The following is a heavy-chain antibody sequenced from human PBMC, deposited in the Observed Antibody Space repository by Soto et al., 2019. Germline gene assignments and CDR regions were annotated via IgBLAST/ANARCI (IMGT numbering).Heavy chain of an antibody. CDR1: GYTFTGLY. CDR2: IGPYIGAK. Sequence: SVKFSAKASGYTFTGLYIHWVRQAPEQGPEWMGEIGPYIGAKRYAQKFQGRVTMTRDTSITTVYMELKNLSPDDTAVYYCGRGRSGQIVVFYWGQGTPVTVSS. CDR3: GRGRSGQIVVFY. D-gene: IGHD1-26*01. J-gene: IGHJ4*01. V-gene: IGHV1-2*02.